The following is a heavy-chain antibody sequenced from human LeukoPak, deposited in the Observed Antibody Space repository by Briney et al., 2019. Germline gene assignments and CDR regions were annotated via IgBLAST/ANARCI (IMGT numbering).Heavy chain of an antibody. J-gene: IGHJ6*02. CDR1: GFTFSSYA. Sequence: GGSLRLSCAASGFTFSSYAMSWVRQAPGKGLEWVSAISGSGGSTYYADSVKGRFTISRDNSKNTLYLQMNSLRAEDTAVYYCAKGTLGYCSSTSCYWLDVWGQGTTVTVSS. V-gene: IGHV3-23*01. D-gene: IGHD2-2*01. CDR2: ISGSGGST. CDR3: AKGTLGYCSSTSCYWLDV.